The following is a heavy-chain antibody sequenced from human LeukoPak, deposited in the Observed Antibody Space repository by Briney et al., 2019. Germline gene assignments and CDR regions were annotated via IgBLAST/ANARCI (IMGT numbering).Heavy chain of an antibody. V-gene: IGHV1-2*02. J-gene: IGHJ4*02. CDR1: GYTFTGYY. Sequence: ASVKVSCKASGYTFTGYYMHGVRPAPGQGLEWMGWINPNSGGTNYAQKLQGRVTMTRDKSISTAYMELNRVRSEDTAVYYCARVPVVGTFDYWGQGTLVTVSS. CDR2: INPNSGGT. CDR3: ARVPVVGTFDY. D-gene: IGHD6-13*01.